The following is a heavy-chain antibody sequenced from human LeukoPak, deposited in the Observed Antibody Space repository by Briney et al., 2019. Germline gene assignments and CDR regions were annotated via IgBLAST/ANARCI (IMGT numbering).Heavy chain of an antibody. V-gene: IGHV3-48*01. CDR2: ISSSSSTI. D-gene: IGHD1-26*01. CDR3: ARGYTGVVGATYFDY. Sequence: PGGSLRLSWAASGFTFSSYSMNWVRQAPGKGLEWVSYISSSSSTIYYADSVKGRFTISRDNAKNSLYLQMNSLRAEDTAVYYCARGYTGVVGATYFDYWGQGTLVTVSS. J-gene: IGHJ4*02. CDR1: GFTFSSYS.